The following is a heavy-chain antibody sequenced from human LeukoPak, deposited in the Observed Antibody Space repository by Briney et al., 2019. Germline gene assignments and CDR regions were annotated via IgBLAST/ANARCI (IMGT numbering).Heavy chain of an antibody. CDR1: GGSISSYY. Sequence: SETLSLTCTVSGGSISSYYWSWIRQPPGKGLEWIGYIYYSGSTNYNPSLKSRVTISVDTSKNQFSLKLNSVTAADTAVYYCARERWDQLGDFFDYWGQGTLVIVSS. CDR2: IYYSGST. CDR3: ARERWDQLGDFFDY. V-gene: IGHV4-59*12. J-gene: IGHJ4*02. D-gene: IGHD2-2*01.